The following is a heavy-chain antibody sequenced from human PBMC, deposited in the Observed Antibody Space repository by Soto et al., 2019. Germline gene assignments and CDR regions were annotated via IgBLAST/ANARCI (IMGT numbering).Heavy chain of an antibody. CDR1: GFTFSGSA. V-gene: IGHV3-73*01. D-gene: IGHD4-17*01. J-gene: IGHJ3*02. CDR3: TSTSDYGDYLKDAFDI. CDR2: IRSKANSYAT. Sequence: GGSLRLSCAASGFTFSGSAMHWVRQASGKGLEWVGRIRSKANSYATAYTASVKGRFTISRDDSKNTAYLQMNSLKTEDTAVYFCTSTSDYGDYLKDAFDIWSQGTMVTVSS.